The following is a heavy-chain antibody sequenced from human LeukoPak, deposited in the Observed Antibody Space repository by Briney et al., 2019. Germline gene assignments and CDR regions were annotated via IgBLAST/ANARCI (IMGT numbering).Heavy chain of an antibody. V-gene: IGHV3-23*01. CDR2: ISGSGGST. CDR1: GFTFSSYA. Sequence: RAGGSLRLSCAASGFTFSSYAMSWVRQAPGKGLEWVSAISGSGGSTYYADSVKGRFTISRDNSKNTLYLQMNSLRAEDTAVYYCAKAIMEWELLGGPSELFDYWGQGTLVTVSS. CDR3: AKAIMEWELLGGPSELFDY. J-gene: IGHJ4*02. D-gene: IGHD1-26*01.